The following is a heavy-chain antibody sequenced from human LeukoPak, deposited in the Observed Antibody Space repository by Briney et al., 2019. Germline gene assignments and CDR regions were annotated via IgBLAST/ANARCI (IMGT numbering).Heavy chain of an antibody. D-gene: IGHD6-13*01. CDR2: IYYSGST. CDR3: ARGLYSSSWYWFDP. V-gene: IGHV4-59*01. J-gene: IGHJ5*02. CDR1: GGSISSYY. Sequence: SETLSLTCTVSGGSISSYYWSWIRQPPGKGLEWIGYIYYSGSTNYNPSLKSRVTISVDTSKNQFSLKLSSVTAADTAVYYCARGLYSSSWYWFDPWGQGTLVTVSS.